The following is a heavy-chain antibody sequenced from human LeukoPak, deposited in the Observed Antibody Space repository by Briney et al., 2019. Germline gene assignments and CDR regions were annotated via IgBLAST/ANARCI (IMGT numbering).Heavy chain of an antibody. V-gene: IGHV4-31*03. CDR3: ARGRVPDELAIDI. CDR2: IYYSGST. CDR1: GGSISSGGYY. J-gene: IGHJ3*02. D-gene: IGHD1-14*01. Sequence: SETLSLTCTVSGGSISSGGYYWSWIRQHPGKGLEWIGYIYYSGSTYYNPSLKSRVTISVDTSKNQFSLKLSSVTAADTAVYYCARGRVPDELAIDIWGQGTMVTVSS.